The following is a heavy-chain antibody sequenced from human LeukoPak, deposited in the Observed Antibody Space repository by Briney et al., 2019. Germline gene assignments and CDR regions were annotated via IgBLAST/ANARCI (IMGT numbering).Heavy chain of an antibody. D-gene: IGHD3-16*01. CDR2: MSSSGGST. CDR3: ARKRERYYDSLIDY. J-gene: IGHJ4*02. Sequence: GSLRLSCAASGFTFSNFAMSWVRQAPGKGLEWVSGMSSSGGSTDYADSVKGRFIISRDNSRSTLYLQMNSLRVEDTAIYYCARKRERYYDSLIDYWGQGTLVTVSS. V-gene: IGHV3-23*01. CDR1: GFTFSNFA.